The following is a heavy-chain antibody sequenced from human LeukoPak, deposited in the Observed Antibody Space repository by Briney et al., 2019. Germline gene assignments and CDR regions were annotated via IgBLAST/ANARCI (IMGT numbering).Heavy chain of an antibody. J-gene: IGHJ4*02. CDR2: ISDDGITT. CDR1: GFTFSTYA. Sequence: GGSLRLSCAASGFTFSTYAIHWVRQAPGKGLEYISAISDDGITTYYADSVKGRFTISRDNSKNTLYLHMNILRAEDTAVYYCARGRRDFDYWGQGTLVTVSS. CDR3: ARGRRDFDY. V-gene: IGHV3-64*04.